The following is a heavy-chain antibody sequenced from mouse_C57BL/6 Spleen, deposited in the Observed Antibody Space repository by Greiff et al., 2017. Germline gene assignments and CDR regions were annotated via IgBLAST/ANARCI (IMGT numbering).Heavy chain of an antibody. Sequence: QVQLQQSGAELVKPGASVKLSCKASGYTFTEYTIHWVKQRSGKGLEWIGWFYPGSGSIKYNEKFKDKATLTADKSSSTVYMELSRLTSEDSAVSFCGRHEDLGGHYGNYVGAMDYWGQGTSVTVSS. V-gene: IGHV1-62-2*01. J-gene: IGHJ4*01. D-gene: IGHD2-1*01. CDR2: FYPGSGSI. CDR3: GRHEDLGGHYGNYVGAMDY. CDR1: GYTFTEYT.